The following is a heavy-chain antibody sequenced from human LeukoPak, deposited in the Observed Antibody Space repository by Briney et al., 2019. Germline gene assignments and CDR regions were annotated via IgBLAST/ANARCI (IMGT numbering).Heavy chain of an antibody. J-gene: IGHJ3*02. CDR1: GYTLTELS. CDR3: ARGGVAWEEENAFDI. Sequence: ASVKVSCKVSGYTLTELSMHWVRQAPGKGLEWMGGFDPEDGETIYAQKFQGRVTMTEDTSTDTAYMELSSLRSDDTAVYYCARGGVAWEEENAFDIWGQGTMVTVSS. D-gene: IGHD1-26*01. CDR2: FDPEDGET. V-gene: IGHV1-24*01.